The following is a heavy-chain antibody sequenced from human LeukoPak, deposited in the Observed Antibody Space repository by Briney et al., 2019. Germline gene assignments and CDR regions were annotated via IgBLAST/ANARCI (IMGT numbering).Heavy chain of an antibody. CDR2: IYYSGST. J-gene: IGHJ5*02. CDR3: ARDQTYYDSSGPNWFDP. D-gene: IGHD3-22*01. V-gene: IGHV4-59*01. CDR1: GGSISSYY. Sequence: SETLSLTCTVSGGSISSYYWSWIRQPPGKGLEWIGYIYYSGSTNYNPSLKSRVTISVDTSKNQFSLKLSFVTAADTAVYYCARDQTYYDSSGPNWFDPWGQGTLVTVSS.